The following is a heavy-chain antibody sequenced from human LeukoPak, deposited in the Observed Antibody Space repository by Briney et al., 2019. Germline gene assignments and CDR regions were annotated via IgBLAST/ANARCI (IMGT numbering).Heavy chain of an antibody. CDR3: VREVRYYDSSGYFTKSDGFDI. J-gene: IGHJ3*02. CDR1: GGSLSSSY. Sequence: PSETLSLTCSVSGGSLSSSYWNWIRQPPGRGLEWIGCVYYSGSTFYNPSLKSRVTISADTSKNQFSLKLSSVTAADTAVYYCVREVRYYDSSGYFTKSDGFDIWGQGTTVTVSS. CDR2: VYYSGST. V-gene: IGHV4-59*01. D-gene: IGHD3-22*01.